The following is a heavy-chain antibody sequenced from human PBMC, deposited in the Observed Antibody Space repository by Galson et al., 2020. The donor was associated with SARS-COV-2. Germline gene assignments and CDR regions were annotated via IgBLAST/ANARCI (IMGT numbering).Heavy chain of an antibody. Sequence: SETLSLTCAVSGSSITTAYFWGWIRQPPGKGLEWIGRIYHTGTPNYNPSLKSRVTMSMDTSNNQFSLKLNSVTAADTAVYYCARGDIVVVIDGASDIWGQGTTVTVSS. CDR3: ARGDIVVVIDGASDI. CDR2: IYHTGTP. J-gene: IGHJ3*02. V-gene: IGHV4-38-2*01. D-gene: IGHD2-21*01. CDR1: GSSITTAYF.